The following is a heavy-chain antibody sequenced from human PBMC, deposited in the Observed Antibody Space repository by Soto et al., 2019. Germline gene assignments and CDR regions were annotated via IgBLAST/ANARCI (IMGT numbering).Heavy chain of an antibody. Sequence: GRSLRLSCAASAVTLSSYAMRWFRLAPGKGLEWVSAISGSGGSTYYAESVKGRFTISRDNSKNTLYLKMNSLRAEDTAVYNSSKDLSERDHRYGIDVWSQRSSDIGS. J-gene: IGHJ6*02. CDR3: SKDLSERDHRYGIDV. CDR1: AVTLSSYA. CDR2: ISGSGGST. V-gene: IGHV3-23*01.